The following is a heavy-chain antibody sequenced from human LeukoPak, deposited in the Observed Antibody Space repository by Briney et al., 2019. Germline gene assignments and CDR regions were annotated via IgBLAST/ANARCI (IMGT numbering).Heavy chain of an antibody. Sequence: TGGSLRLSCAASGFTFSDYYMSWIRQAPGKGLEWVSYISSSGSTIYYADSVKGRFTISRDNAKNSLYLQMNSLRAEDMVVYKRKTAYDILTGYYTGLDYWGQGTLVTVSS. J-gene: IGHJ4*02. D-gene: IGHD3-9*01. CDR1: GFTFSDYY. CDR2: ISSSGSTI. V-gene: IGHV3-11*04. CDR3: KTAYDILTGYYTGLDY.